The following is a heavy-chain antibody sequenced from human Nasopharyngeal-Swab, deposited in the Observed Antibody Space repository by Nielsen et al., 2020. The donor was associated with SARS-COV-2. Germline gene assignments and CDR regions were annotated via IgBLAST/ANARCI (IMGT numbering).Heavy chain of an antibody. Sequence: VRQAPGKGLEWVGEIYSSGSTNYSPSLKRRVTISLDKSKNKFSLKLSSVTAADTAVYYCARVNSHDSGWRLDYWGQGTLVTVSS. CDR2: IYSSGST. J-gene: IGHJ4*02. D-gene: IGHD6-19*01. V-gene: IGHV4-4*02. CDR3: ARVNSHDSGWRLDY.